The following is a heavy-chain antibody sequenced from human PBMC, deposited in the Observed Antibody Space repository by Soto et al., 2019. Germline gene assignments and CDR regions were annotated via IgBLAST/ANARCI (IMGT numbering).Heavy chain of an antibody. J-gene: IGHJ5*02. Sequence: PSETLSLTCSVSGGSISTSRSYWAWIRQPPGKGLEWLANIFYSGSTFYNPSLASRVSVSVDTSKNEFSLKLRSATAADTAVYYCARQPTTGDTDLWFDPWGQGTLVTVSS. CDR3: ARQPTTGDTDLWFDP. CDR2: IFYSGST. D-gene: IGHD2-21*01. CDR1: GGSISTSRSY. V-gene: IGHV4-39*01.